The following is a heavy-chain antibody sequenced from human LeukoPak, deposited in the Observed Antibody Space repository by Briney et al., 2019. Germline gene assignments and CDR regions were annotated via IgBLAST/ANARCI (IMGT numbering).Heavy chain of an antibody. Sequence: PGGSLRLSCAASGFTFSSYSMNRVRQAPGKGLEWVSSISSSSSYIYYADSVKGRFTISRDNAKNSLYLQMNSLRAEDTAVYYCARDQYCSSTSCDAFDIWGQGTMVTVSS. V-gene: IGHV3-21*01. CDR2: ISSSSSYI. CDR3: ARDQYCSSTSCDAFDI. D-gene: IGHD2-2*01. J-gene: IGHJ3*02. CDR1: GFTFSSYS.